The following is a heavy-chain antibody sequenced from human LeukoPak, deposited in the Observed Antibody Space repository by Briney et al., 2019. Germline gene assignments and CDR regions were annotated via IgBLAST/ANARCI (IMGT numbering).Heavy chain of an antibody. CDR2: IRCDGSNK. J-gene: IGHJ4*02. CDR1: GFTFSSYG. V-gene: IGHV3-30*02. D-gene: IGHD3-22*01. CDR3: AKDAYYDSSGYYLGLDY. Sequence: PGGSLRLSCAASGFTFSSYGMHWVRQAPGKGLEWVAFIRCDGSNKYYADFVKGRFTISRDNSKNTLYLQMNSLRAEDTAVYYCAKDAYYDSSGYYLGLDYWGQGTLVTVSS.